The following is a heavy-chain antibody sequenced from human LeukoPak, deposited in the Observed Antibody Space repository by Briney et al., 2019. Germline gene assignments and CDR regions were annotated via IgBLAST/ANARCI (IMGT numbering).Heavy chain of an antibody. V-gene: IGHV4-38-2*02. CDR3: ARTTMVRGTYYMDV. CDR2: IHHSGST. D-gene: IGHD3-10*01. Sequence: PSETLSLTCTVSGYFISSGYYWGWIRQPPGKGLQWIGSIHHSGSTYYNPSLKSRVTISVDTSKNQFSLKLSSVTAADTAVYYCARTTMVRGTYYMDVWGKGTTVTVSS. J-gene: IGHJ6*03. CDR1: GYFISSGYY.